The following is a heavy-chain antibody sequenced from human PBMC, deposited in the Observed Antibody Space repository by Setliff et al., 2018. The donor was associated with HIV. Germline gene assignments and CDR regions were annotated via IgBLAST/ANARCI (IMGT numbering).Heavy chain of an antibody. V-gene: IGHV1-69*05. D-gene: IGHD3-3*01. Sequence: SVKVSCKASGYTFSNYGMNWVRQAPGQGLEWMGEMIPIFGTANYAQKFQGRFMMTRDTSTSTLYMELSSLISEDTAVYYCAGDGHYNFWSGYGYYYYHMDVWGKGTTVTVSS. CDR2: MIPIFGTA. CDR3: AGDGHYNFWSGYGYYYYHMDV. J-gene: IGHJ6*03. CDR1: GYTFSNYG.